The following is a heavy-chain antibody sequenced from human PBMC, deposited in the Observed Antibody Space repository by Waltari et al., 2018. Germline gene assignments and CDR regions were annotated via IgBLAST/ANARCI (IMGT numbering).Heavy chain of an antibody. J-gene: IGHJ4*02. V-gene: IGHV4-39*01. CDR1: GGSITSNTSY. CDR3: ARHRDIVATLFDY. D-gene: IGHD5-12*01. Sequence: QLQLQESGPGLVKPSETLSLTCTVSGGSITSNTSYWSWIRQPPGKGLEWLGTIYYSGSTYYNPSLTSRVAISVDTSKNQFSLKVTSVTAADTAVYYCARHRDIVATLFDYWGQGTLITVSS. CDR2: IYYSGST.